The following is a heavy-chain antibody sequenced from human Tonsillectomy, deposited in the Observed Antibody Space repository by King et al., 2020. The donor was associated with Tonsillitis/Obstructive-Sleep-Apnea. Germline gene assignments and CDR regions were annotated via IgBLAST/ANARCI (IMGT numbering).Heavy chain of an antibody. Sequence: DVQLVESGGGLVQPGGSPRLSCAASGFTFSSYAMTWVRQAPGKGLEWVSAFSGSCGSTYHAYSVKGRFTISRDNSKNTLYLQMNSLRAEDTAVYYCAKEVLETIFGVVPTPYFDYWGQGTLVTVSS. CDR2: FSGSCGST. CDR1: GFTFSSYA. J-gene: IGHJ4*02. D-gene: IGHD3-3*01. V-gene: IGHV3-23*04. CDR3: AKEVLETIFGVVPTPYFDY.